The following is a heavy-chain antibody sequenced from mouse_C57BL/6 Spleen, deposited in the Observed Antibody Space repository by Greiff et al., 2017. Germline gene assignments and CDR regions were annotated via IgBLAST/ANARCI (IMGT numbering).Heavy chain of an antibody. CDR1: GYTFTSYW. J-gene: IGHJ3*01. Sequence: VQLQQPGAELVKPGASVKMSCKASGYTFTSYWITWVKQRPGQGLEWIGDIYPGSGSTNYNEKFKSKATLTVDTSSSTAYMQLSSLTSEDAAVYYCARGEAGTRGFAYWGQGTLVTVSA. CDR2: IYPGSGST. CDR3: ARGEAGTRGFAY. D-gene: IGHD4-1*01. V-gene: IGHV1-55*01.